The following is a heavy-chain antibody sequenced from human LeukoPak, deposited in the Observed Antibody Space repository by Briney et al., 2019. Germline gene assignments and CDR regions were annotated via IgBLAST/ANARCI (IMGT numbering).Heavy chain of an antibody. Sequence: GESLRLSCAASGFSVSSNDMSWVRQAPGKGLEWVSLIHSGGTRYTDSVRGRFTISRDNSKNTLYLQMNSLRAEDTAMYYCASWYHIDYWGQGTLVTVSS. CDR1: GFSVSSND. CDR3: ASWYHIDY. J-gene: IGHJ4*02. CDR2: IHSGGTR. V-gene: IGHV3-53*01. D-gene: IGHD2-2*01.